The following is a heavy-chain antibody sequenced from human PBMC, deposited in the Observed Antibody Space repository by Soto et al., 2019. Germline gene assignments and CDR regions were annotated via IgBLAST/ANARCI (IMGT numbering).Heavy chain of an antibody. V-gene: IGHV4-34*01. Sequence: QVQLQQWGAGLLKPSETLSLTCGVYGGSFSGYYWSWIRQPPGKGLEWIGEINHSGSTNYNPSLKGRVTISVDTSKNQFSLKLNSVTAADTAVYYCARGRVSSGWYRDYWGQGTLVTVSS. D-gene: IGHD6-19*01. CDR1: GGSFSGYY. J-gene: IGHJ4*02. CDR3: ARGRVSSGWYRDY. CDR2: INHSGST.